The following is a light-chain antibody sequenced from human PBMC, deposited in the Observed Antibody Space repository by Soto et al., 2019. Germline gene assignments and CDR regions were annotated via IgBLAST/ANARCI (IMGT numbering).Light chain of an antibody. V-gene: IGKV3-20*01. CDR3: QLYHSSSYT. Sequence: EIVLTQSPGTLSLSPGERATLSCRASQSVTSSYLAWYQQKPGQAPRLLIYGASRRATDIPDRFSGSGPGTDFTLTISRLEPEDFAVYYCQLYHSSSYTFGQGTKLEIK. J-gene: IGKJ2*01. CDR1: QSVTSSY. CDR2: GAS.